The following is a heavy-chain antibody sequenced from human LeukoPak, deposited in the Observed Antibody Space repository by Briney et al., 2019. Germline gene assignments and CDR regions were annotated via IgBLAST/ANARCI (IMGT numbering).Heavy chain of an antibody. CDR2: INPSGGGT. J-gene: IGHJ5*02. CDR3: ARDMLAVPSNWFDP. D-gene: IGHD2-8*01. CDR1: GYTFTSCY. V-gene: IGHV1-46*01. Sequence: ASVKVSFKASGYTFTSCYIHWVRQAPGQGLEWMGVINPSGGGTSYAQKFQGRVTMTRDTSTSTVYMDLRSLRSEDTAVYFCARDMLAVPSNWFDPWGQGTLVTVSS.